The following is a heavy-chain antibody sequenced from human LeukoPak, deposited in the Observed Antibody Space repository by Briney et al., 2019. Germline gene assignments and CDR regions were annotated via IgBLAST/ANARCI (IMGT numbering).Heavy chain of an antibody. J-gene: IGHJ4*02. CDR2: IYSGGST. V-gene: IGHV3-53*01. Sequence: GGSLRLSCAASGFTVSSNYMSWVRQAPGEGLEWVSVIYSGGSTYYADSVKGRFTISRDNSKNTLYLQMNSLRAEDTAVYYCASFLNVGATLDYWGQGTLVTVSS. D-gene: IGHD1-26*01. CDR3: ASFLNVGATLDY. CDR1: GFTVSSNY.